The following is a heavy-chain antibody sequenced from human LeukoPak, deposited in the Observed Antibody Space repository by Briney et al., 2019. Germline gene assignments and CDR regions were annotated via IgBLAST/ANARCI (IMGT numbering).Heavy chain of an antibody. J-gene: IGHJ4*02. V-gene: IGHV3-43*02. CDR3: AKDRGSGWYYFHY. CDR2: ISGDSGST. CDR1: GFTFHDYA. D-gene: IGHD6-19*01. Sequence: GGSLRLSCAASGFTFHDYAMYWVRQAPGKGPEWVSLISGDSGSTDYADFVKGRFTISRDNSQNSVFLQMNSLTSGDTAVYFCAKDRGSGWYYFHYWGQGTLVTVSS.